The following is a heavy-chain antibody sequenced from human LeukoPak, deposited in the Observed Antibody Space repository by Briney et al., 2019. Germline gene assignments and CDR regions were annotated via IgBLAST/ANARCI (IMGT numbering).Heavy chain of an antibody. Sequence: GESLKISCKGSGYRFTSYWIGWVRQMPGKGLEWMGIIYPGDSDTRYSPSFQGQVTISADKSISTAYLQWSSLKASDTAMYYCARHKSIAVAGTAYYYYYYGMDVWGQGTTVTVSS. V-gene: IGHV5-51*01. D-gene: IGHD6-19*01. CDR2: IYPGDSDT. CDR1: GYRFTSYW. J-gene: IGHJ6*02. CDR3: ARHKSIAVAGTAYYYYYYGMDV.